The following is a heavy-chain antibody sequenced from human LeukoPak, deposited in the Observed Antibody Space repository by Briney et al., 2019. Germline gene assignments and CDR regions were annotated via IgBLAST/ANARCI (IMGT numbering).Heavy chain of an antibody. J-gene: IGHJ4*02. CDR1: GFTFSSYA. CDR3: AKDQMVRGVTHFDY. D-gene: IGHD3-10*01. Sequence: GRSLRLSCAASGFTFSSYAMHWVRQAPGKGLEWVAVISYDGSNKYYADSVKGRFTISRDNSKNTLYLQMNSPRAEDTAVYYCAKDQMVRGVTHFDYWGQGTLVTVSS. V-gene: IGHV3-30*04. CDR2: ISYDGSNK.